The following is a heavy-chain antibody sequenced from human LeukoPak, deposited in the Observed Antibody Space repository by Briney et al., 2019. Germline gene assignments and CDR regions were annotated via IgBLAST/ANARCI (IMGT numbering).Heavy chain of an antibody. Sequence: GESLKISFKGSGYRFTNYWIGWVRPMPGKGLEWMGIIYPGDSDTRYSPSFQGQVTISADKSISTAYLQWSSLKASDTAIYFCARRTSANWFDPWGQGTLVTVSS. CDR1: GYRFTNYW. CDR3: ARRTSANWFDP. J-gene: IGHJ5*02. CDR2: IYPGDSDT. V-gene: IGHV5-51*01. D-gene: IGHD1-7*01.